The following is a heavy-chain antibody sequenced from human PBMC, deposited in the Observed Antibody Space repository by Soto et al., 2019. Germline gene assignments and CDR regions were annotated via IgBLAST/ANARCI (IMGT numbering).Heavy chain of an antibody. CDR3: ARHYATRSFFYYYYMDV. V-gene: IGHV5-51*01. CDR1: GYSFTSYW. CDR2: IYPGDSDT. Sequence: PGESLKISCKGSGYSFTSYWIGWVRQMPGKGLEWMGIIYPGDSDTRYSPSFQGQVTISADKSISTAYLQWSSLKASDTAMYYCARHYATRSFFYYYYMDVWGKGTTVTVSS. D-gene: IGHD2-8*01. J-gene: IGHJ6*03.